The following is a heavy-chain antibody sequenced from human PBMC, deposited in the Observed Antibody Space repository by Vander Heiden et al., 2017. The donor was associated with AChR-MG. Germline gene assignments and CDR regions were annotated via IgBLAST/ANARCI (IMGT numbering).Heavy chain of an antibody. V-gene: IGHV3-23*01. CDR3: AKDGWGGVDYGDYGSEGHMDV. CDR2: IGGSGGST. Sequence: EVQLLESGGGLVQPGGSLRLSCAASGFTFSSYAMSWVRQAPGKGLEWVSAIGGSGGSTYYADSVKGRFTISRDNSKNTLYLQMNSLRAEDTAVYYCAKDGWGGVDYGDYGSEGHMDVWGKGTTVTVSS. J-gene: IGHJ6*04. D-gene: IGHD4-17*01. CDR1: GFTFSSYA.